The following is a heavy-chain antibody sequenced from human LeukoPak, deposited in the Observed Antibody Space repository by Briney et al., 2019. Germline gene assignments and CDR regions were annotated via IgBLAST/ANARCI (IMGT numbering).Heavy chain of an antibody. D-gene: IGHD6-13*01. Sequence: SETLSLTCTVSGGSISSYYWSWIRQPPGKGLEWIGSIYYSGSTYYNPSLKSRVTISVDTSKNQFSLKLSSVTAADTAVYYCARHSSSWYHFDYWGRGTLVTVSS. CDR2: IYYSGST. CDR3: ARHSSSWYHFDY. CDR1: GGSISSYY. J-gene: IGHJ4*02. V-gene: IGHV4-59*05.